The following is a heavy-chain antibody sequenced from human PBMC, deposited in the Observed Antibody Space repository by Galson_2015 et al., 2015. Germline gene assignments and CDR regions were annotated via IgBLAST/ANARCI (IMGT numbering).Heavy chain of an antibody. CDR2: ISGSGGST. V-gene: IGHV3-23*01. Sequence: SLRLSCAASGFTFSSYAMSWVRQAPGKGLEWVSAISGSGGSTYYADSVKGRFTISRDNSKNTLYLQMNSLRAEDTAVYYCAKDLYDSSANTGRGLDYWGQGTLVTVSS. CDR1: GFTFSSYA. CDR3: AKDLYDSSANTGRGLDY. J-gene: IGHJ4*02. D-gene: IGHD3-22*01.